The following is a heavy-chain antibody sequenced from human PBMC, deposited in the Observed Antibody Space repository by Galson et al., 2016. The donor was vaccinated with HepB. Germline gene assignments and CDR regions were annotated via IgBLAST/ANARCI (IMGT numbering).Heavy chain of an antibody. CDR2: IRSKGYGGTT. CDR3: TRLSGSYHWYFDL. J-gene: IGHJ2*01. CDR1: GFTFGDYA. V-gene: IGHV3-49*03. D-gene: IGHD1-26*01. Sequence: LRLSCAVSGFTFGDYAMSWFRQAPGKGLEWVSFIRSKGYGGTTEYAASVKGRFTISRDDSKSIAYLQMNSLKTEDTAVYYCTRLSGSYHWYFDLWGRGTLVTVSS.